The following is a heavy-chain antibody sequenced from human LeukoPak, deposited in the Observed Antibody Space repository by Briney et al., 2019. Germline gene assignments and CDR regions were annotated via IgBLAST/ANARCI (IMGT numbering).Heavy chain of an antibody. J-gene: IGHJ4*02. V-gene: IGHV4-34*01. CDR1: GGSFSGYY. D-gene: IGHD5-24*01. CDR2: INHSGST. Sequence: SETLSLTCAVYGGSFSGYYWSWIRQPPGKGLEWIGEINHSGSTNYNPSLMSRVTISVDTSKNQFSLKLSSVTAADTAVYYCARGPRFFDYWGQGTLVTVSS. CDR3: ARGPRFFDY.